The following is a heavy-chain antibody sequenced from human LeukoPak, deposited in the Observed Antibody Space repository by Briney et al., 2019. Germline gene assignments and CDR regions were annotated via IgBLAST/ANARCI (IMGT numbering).Heavy chain of an antibody. CDR2: ISSSSSHT. CDR1: GSTFSDYY. V-gene: IGHV3-11*06. CDR3: ARVGSIAAPGTPDY. Sequence: GGSLRLSCAASGSTFSDYYMSWIRQAPGKGLEWVSYISSSSSHTEYADSVKGRFTISRDNAKNSLSLQVNSLRADDTAVDYCARVGSIAAPGTPDYWGQGTLVTVSS. J-gene: IGHJ4*02. D-gene: IGHD6-13*01.